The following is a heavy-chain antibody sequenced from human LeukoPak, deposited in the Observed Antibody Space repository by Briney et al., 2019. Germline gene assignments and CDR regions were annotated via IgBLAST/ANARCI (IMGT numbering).Heavy chain of an antibody. J-gene: IGHJ4*02. V-gene: IGHV4-30-2*01. Sequence: PSETLSLTCAVSGGSISSGGYSWSWIRQPPGKGLEWIGYIYHSGSTYYNPSPKSRVTISVDRSKNQFSLKLSSVTAAGTAVYYCARGDPIDYWGQGTLVTVSS. CDR3: ARGDPIDY. CDR2: IYHSGST. CDR1: GGSISSGGYS.